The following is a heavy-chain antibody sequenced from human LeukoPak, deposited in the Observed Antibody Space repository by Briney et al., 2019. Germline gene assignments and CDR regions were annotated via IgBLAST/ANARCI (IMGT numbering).Heavy chain of an antibody. CDR1: GYTFTSYD. Sequence: GASVKVSCKASGYTFTSYDISWVRQATGQGLEWMGWMNPNSGNTGYAQKLQGRVTMTRNTSISTAYMELSSLRSEDTAVYYCARATGRGYSYGRETNYWGQGTLVTVSS. V-gene: IGHV1-8*01. CDR3: ARATGRGYSYGRETNY. CDR2: MNPNSGNT. J-gene: IGHJ4*02. D-gene: IGHD5-18*01.